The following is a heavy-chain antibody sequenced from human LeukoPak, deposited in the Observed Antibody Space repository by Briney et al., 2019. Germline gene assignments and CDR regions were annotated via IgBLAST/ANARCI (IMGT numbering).Heavy chain of an antibody. D-gene: IGHD4-17*01. CDR1: GFTVSSNY. Sequence: GGSLRLSCAASGFTVSSNYMSWIRQAPGKGLEEVSVIYSGGSTYYADSVKGRFTISRDNSKNTLYLQMNSLRAEDTAVYYCARDLGTTAQGSYWGQGTLVTVSS. J-gene: IGHJ4*02. CDR3: ARDLGTTAQGSY. V-gene: IGHV3-66*01. CDR2: IYSGGST.